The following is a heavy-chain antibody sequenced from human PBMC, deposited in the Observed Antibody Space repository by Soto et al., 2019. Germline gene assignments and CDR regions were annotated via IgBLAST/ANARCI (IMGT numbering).Heavy chain of an antibody. J-gene: IGHJ6*02. Sequence: SETLSLTCAVYGGSFSGYYWSWIRQPPGKGLEWIGEINHSGSTNYNPSLKSRVTISVDTAKNQFSLKLSSVTAADTAVYYCARGIYGGKSIYYCYGMDVWGQGTTVTVSS. CDR1: GGSFSGYY. D-gene: IGHD4-17*01. CDR3: ARGIYGGKSIYYCYGMDV. CDR2: INHSGST. V-gene: IGHV4-34*01.